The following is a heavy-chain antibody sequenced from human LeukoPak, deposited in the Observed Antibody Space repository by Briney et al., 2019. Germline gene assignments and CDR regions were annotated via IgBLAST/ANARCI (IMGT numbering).Heavy chain of an antibody. V-gene: IGHV3-21*01. CDR2: ISSGSSYI. Sequence: GSLRLSCAASGFTFSSYSMNWVRQAPGKGLEWVSSISSGSSYIYYADSVKGRFTISRDNAKNSLYLQMNSLRADDTAVYYCARKDRAARSCFDYWGQGTLVTVSS. CDR3: ARKDRAARSCFDY. CDR1: GFTFSSYS. J-gene: IGHJ4*02. D-gene: IGHD6-6*01.